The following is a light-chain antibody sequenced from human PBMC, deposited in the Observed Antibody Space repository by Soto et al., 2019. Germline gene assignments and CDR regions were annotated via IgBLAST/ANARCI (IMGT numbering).Light chain of an antibody. Sequence: IVMTQSPDTLYVSPGEGATLSCRASQSVRTKLAWYQQKAGQAPRLLIYGASTRATGIPDRFSGSGSGTEFTLTISSLQSEDFAVYYCQQYNSWPPITFGQGTKVDIK. J-gene: IGKJ1*01. CDR3: QQYNSWPPIT. V-gene: IGKV3-15*01. CDR2: GAS. CDR1: QSVRTK.